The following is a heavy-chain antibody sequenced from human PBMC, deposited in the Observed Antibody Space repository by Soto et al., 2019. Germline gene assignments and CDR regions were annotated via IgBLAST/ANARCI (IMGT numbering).Heavy chain of an antibody. CDR1: GLPISNYP. V-gene: IGHV3-23*01. D-gene: IGHD3-22*01. Sequence: EVQLLESGGGLVQPGGSLRLSGAASGLPISNYPRSWFRQAPGKGLDWVSGISGSGDRTYYADSAKGRFTISKDISRNSLSLQLDSLGVEDTAVYFCVKDDGGYPSTAPHWGQGTLVTVSS. J-gene: IGHJ4*02. CDR3: VKDDGGYPSTAPH. CDR2: ISGSGDRT.